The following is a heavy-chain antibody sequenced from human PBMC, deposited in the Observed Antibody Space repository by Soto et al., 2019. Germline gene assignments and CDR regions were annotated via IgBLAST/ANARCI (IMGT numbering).Heavy chain of an antibody. CDR2: IDLSDSYT. CDR3: ARPHQGIRCMDV. Sequence: PGESLKISCKGSGYSFNSYWTSWVRQMPGKGLEWMGWIDLSDSYTNYSPSFQVHVTISADKSISTAYLQWSSLKASETAMYYCARPHQGIRCMDVWGQGTTVTVSS. CDR1: GYSFNSYW. J-gene: IGHJ6*02. V-gene: IGHV5-10-1*01. D-gene: IGHD2-15*01.